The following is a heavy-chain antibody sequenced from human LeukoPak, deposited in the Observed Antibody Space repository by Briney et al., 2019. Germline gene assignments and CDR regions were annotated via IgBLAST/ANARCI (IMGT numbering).Heavy chain of an antibody. J-gene: IGHJ4*02. D-gene: IGHD6-19*01. Sequence: GASVKVSCKASGYIFTGYCLHWVRLVPGQGLEWLGWINPNSGATKFAQKFQGRVTMTRDTSISTAYMELKSLRSDDTAMYYCARGETSGWYFGLDYWGQGTLVTVSS. CDR2: INPNSGAT. V-gene: IGHV1-2*02. CDR1: GYIFTGYC. CDR3: ARGETSGWYFGLDY.